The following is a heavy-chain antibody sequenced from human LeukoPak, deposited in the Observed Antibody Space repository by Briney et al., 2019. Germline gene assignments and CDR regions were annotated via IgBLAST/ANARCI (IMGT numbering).Heavy chain of an antibody. Sequence: NPSETLSLTCTVSGGSISSYYWSWIRQPPGKGLEWVGYIYYSGSTNYNPSLKSRVTISVDTSKNQFSLKLSSVTAADTAVYYCARQGRYYDILTGYYFGPLADGMDVWGQGTTVTDSS. V-gene: IGHV4-59*08. CDR1: GGSISSYY. CDR2: IYYSGST. D-gene: IGHD3-9*01. CDR3: ARQGRYYDILTGYYFGPLADGMDV. J-gene: IGHJ6*02.